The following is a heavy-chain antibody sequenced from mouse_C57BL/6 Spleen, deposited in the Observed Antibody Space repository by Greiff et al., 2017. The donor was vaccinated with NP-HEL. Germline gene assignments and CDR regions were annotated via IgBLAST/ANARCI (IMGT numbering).Heavy chain of an antibody. CDR2: IYPGDGDT. CDR3: ARDYDFDY. CDR1: GYAFSSSW. V-gene: IGHV1-82*01. J-gene: IGHJ2*01. Sequence: VQLQQSGPELVKPGASVKISCKASGYAFSSSWMNWVKQRPGTGLEWIGRIYPGDGDTNYNGKFKGKATLTADKSSSTAYMQLSSLTSEDSAVYFCARDYDFDYWGQGTTLTVSS. D-gene: IGHD2-4*01.